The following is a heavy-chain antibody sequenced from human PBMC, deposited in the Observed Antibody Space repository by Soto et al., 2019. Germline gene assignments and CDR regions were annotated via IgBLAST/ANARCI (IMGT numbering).Heavy chain of an antibody. J-gene: IGHJ4*02. CDR3: ARDTDNGDYGIDY. D-gene: IGHD4-17*01. Sequence: SETLSLTCGVSGYSISTGYYWGWIRQPPGKGPEWIGNIFHRGSTNYNPSLKSRVTMSVDTSKNQFSLKLSSVTAADTAVYYCARDTDNGDYGIDYWGQGTLVTVSS. CDR2: IFHRGST. CDR1: GYSISTGYY. V-gene: IGHV4-38-2*02.